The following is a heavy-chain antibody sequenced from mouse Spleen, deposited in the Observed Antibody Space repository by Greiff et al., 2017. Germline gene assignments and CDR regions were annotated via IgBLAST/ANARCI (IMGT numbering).Heavy chain of an antibody. Sequence: EVQLVESEGGLVQPGSSMKLSCTASGFTFSDYYMAWVRQVPEKGLEWVANINYDGSSTYYLDSLKSRFIISRDNAKNILYLQMSSLKSEDTATYYCARNYDGSYYFDYWGQGTTLTVSS. CDR1: GFTFSDYY. V-gene: IGHV5-16*01. J-gene: IGHJ2*01. CDR2: INYDGSST. D-gene: IGHD1-1*01. CDR3: ARNYDGSYYFDY.